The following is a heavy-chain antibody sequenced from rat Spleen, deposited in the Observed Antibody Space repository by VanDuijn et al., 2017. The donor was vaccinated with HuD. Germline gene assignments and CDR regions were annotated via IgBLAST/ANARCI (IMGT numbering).Heavy chain of an antibody. J-gene: IGHJ3*01. Sequence: EVQLVESGGGLVQPGRSLKLSCAASGFTFSDYNMAWVRQAPGKGLEWVATITHIGATSYYPDSVKGRFTISRDNAKNTGYLQMTNLKSEDTAMYYCTGSNPNWFAYWGQGTLVTVSS. CDR1: GFTFSDYN. V-gene: IGHV5-7*01. CDR3: TGSNPNWFAY. CDR2: ITHIGATS. D-gene: IGHD3-4*01.